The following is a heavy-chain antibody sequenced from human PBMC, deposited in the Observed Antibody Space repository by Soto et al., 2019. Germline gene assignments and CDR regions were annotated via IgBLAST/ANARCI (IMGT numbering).Heavy chain of an antibody. Sequence: QVQLVQSGAEVKKPGASVKVSCKASGYTFTSYGISWVRQAPGQGLEWMGWISAYNGNTNYAQKLQGRVTMTTDTSTSTAYMELRSLRSDDTAVYYCARSRDIVVVPAAIGRYNWFDPCGQGTLVTVSS. CDR3: ARSRDIVVVPAAIGRYNWFDP. D-gene: IGHD2-2*01. V-gene: IGHV1-18*01. CDR1: GYTFTSYG. J-gene: IGHJ5*02. CDR2: ISAYNGNT.